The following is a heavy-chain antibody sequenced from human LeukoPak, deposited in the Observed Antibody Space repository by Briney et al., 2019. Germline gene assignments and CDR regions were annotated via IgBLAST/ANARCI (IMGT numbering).Heavy chain of an antibody. Sequence: GASVKVSCKASGYTFTGYYMHWVRQAPGQGLEWMGWINPNSGGTNYAQKFQGRVTMTRDTSISTAYMELSRLRSDDTAVYYCARGPPEGILTGYYHYYYYYGMDVWGRGTTVTVSS. CDR2: INPNSGGT. CDR3: ARGPPEGILTGYYHYYYYYGMDV. V-gene: IGHV1-2*02. J-gene: IGHJ6*02. D-gene: IGHD3-9*01. CDR1: GYTFTGYY.